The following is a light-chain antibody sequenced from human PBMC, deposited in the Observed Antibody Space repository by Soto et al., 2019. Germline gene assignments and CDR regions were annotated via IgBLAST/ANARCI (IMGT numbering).Light chain of an antibody. CDR2: GAY. V-gene: IGKV3-20*01. CDR1: QSVSSNF. CDR3: QQYDTSPRT. J-gene: IGKJ1*01. Sequence: ILMTQSPATVSVSPGARATLSCRASQSVSSNFLAWYQQKPGQAHRLLIYGAYNRATGITDRFSGSGSGTDFTLTISGLEPEDFAVYSCQQYDTSPRTFGQGTKVDNK.